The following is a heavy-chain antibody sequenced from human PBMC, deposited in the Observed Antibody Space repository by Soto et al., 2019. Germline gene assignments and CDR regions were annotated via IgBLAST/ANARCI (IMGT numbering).Heavy chain of an antibody. CDR2: ITHDGSGT. CDR3: GSVFEY. V-gene: IGHV3-74*01. J-gene: IGHJ4*01. Sequence: GGSLRLSCAASGFIFTNYWMHWVRQVPGRGLVWVSGITHDGSGTKYADSVKGRFTISRDNAKNTVYLQMNSLRPEDTAVYYCGSVFEYWGRGTLVTVPS. CDR1: GFIFTNYW.